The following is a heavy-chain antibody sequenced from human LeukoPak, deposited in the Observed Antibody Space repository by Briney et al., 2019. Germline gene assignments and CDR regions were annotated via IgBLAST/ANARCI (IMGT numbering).Heavy chain of an antibody. CDR3: ARDFIFLGYYYDSSGYGHFDY. CDR2: ISSSSSYI. D-gene: IGHD3-22*01. V-gene: IGHV3-21*01. J-gene: IGHJ4*02. CDR1: GFTFSSYS. Sequence: PGGSLRLSCAASGFTFSSYSMNWARQAPGKGLEWVSSISSSSSYIYYADSVKGRFTISRDNAKNSLYLQMNSLRAEDTAVYYCARDFIFLGYYYDSSGYGHFDYWGQGTLVTVSS.